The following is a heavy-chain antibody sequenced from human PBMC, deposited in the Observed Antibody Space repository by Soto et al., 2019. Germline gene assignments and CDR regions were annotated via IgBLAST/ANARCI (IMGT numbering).Heavy chain of an antibody. CDR1: GGSISTYY. J-gene: IGHJ4*02. V-gene: IGHV4-59*08. D-gene: IGHD3-16*01. CDR3: ARRGYFNY. CDR2: INYSGST. Sequence: PSETLSLTCTVSGGSISTYYWSWIRQPPGKGLEWIGSINYSGSTSYNPSLKSRLTISVDTSKNQFSLKLSSVTAADTAVYYCARRGYFNYWGQGTLVTVSS.